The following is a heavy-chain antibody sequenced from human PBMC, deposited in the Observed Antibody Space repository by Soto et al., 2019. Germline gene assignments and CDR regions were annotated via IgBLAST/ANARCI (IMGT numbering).Heavy chain of an antibody. V-gene: IGHV4-30-4*01. CDR2: IYYSGST. D-gene: IGHD2-15*01. Sequence: SETLSLTCTVSGGSISSGDYYWSWIRQPPGKGLEWIGYIYYSGSTYYNPSLKSRVTISVDTSKNQFSLKLSSVTAADTAVYYCARGYCSGGSCYSGFDYWGQGTLVTVSS. CDR1: GGSISSGDYY. CDR3: ARGYCSGGSCYSGFDY. J-gene: IGHJ4*02.